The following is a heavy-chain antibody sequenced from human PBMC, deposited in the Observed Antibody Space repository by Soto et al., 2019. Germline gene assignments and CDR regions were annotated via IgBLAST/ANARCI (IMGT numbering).Heavy chain of an antibody. CDR2: INAGNGNT. Sequence: GASVKVSCKASGYTFTRYAMHWVRQAPGQRLEWMGWINAGNGNTKYSQKYQGRVTITRDTSASTAYVELSSLRSEYTAVYYCASSNIVAAPYGMDVWGQGTTVTVSS. D-gene: IGHD6-13*01. CDR1: GYTFTRYA. CDR3: ASSNIVAAPYGMDV. J-gene: IGHJ6*02. V-gene: IGHV1-3*01.